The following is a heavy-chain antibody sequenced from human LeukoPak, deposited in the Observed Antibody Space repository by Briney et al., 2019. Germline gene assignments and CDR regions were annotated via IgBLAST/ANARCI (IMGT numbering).Heavy chain of an antibody. J-gene: IGHJ6*03. D-gene: IGHD6-13*01. V-gene: IGHV1-18*01. CDR3: ARLPDSSSWYKGYYYYYYMDV. CDR2: ISAYNGNT. Sequence: ASVKVSCKASGYTFSSYGTSWVRQAPRQGLEWMGWISAYNGNTNYAQKLQGRVTMTTDTSTSTAYMELRSLTSDDTAVYYCARLPDSSSWYKGYYYYYYMDVWGKGTTVTVSS. CDR1: GYTFSSYG.